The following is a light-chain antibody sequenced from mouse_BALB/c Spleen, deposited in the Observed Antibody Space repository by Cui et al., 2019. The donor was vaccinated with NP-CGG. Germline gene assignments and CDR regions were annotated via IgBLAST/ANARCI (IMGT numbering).Light chain of an antibody. V-gene: IGLV1*01. CDR3: ALWYSNHWV. CDR2: GTN. J-gene: IGLJ1*01. Sequence: AVVTQASAFTTSPAETVTLTCRSSTGAVTTSNYANWFQEKPDHLFTGLIGGTNNRAPGVPARFSGSLIGDKAALTITGAQTEDEAIYFCALWYSNHWVFGGGTKLTVL. CDR1: TGAVTTSNY.